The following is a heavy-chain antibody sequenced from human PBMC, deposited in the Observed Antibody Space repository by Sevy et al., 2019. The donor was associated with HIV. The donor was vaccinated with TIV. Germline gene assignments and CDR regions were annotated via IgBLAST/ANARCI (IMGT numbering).Heavy chain of an antibody. D-gene: IGHD3-22*01. CDR3: ASGYYYDSSGPPAAAFDI. J-gene: IGHJ3*02. Sequence: GGSLRLSCAASGFTVSSNYMSWVRQAPGKGLEWVSVIYRGGSTYYADSVKGRFTISRDNSKNTLYLQMNSLRAEDTAVYYCASGYYYDSSGPPAAAFDIWGQGTMVTVSS. V-gene: IGHV3-53*01. CDR2: IYRGGST. CDR1: GFTVSSNY.